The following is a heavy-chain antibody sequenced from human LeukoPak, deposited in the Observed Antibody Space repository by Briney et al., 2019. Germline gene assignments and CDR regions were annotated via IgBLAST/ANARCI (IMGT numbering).Heavy chain of an antibody. CDR2: ISNSGSSM. D-gene: IGHD6-13*01. V-gene: IGHV3-11*01. Sequence: PGGPLRLSCAASGFTFSDFYMNWIRQAPGKGLEWLSYISNSGSSMYYADSVKGRFTISRDNAKNSLYLQMNSLRAEDTAVYYCARGGASSSWLTFWGQGTLVTVSS. CDR1: GFTFSDFY. J-gene: IGHJ4*02. CDR3: ARGGASSSWLTF.